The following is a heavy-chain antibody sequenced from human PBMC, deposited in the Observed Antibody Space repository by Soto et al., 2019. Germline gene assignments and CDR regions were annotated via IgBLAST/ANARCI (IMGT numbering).Heavy chain of an antibody. CDR1: GGSIRSYY. J-gene: IGHJ5*02. Sequence: ETLSHXCSVSGGSIRSYYGSWIRQPPGKGLEWIGYIYYSGSTNYNPSLKSRVTISVDTSKNQFSLKLSSVTAADTAMYYCARQNSDDFNWFDPWGQGTLVTVSS. V-gene: IGHV4-59*08. CDR3: ARQNSDDFNWFDP. D-gene: IGHD3-3*01. CDR2: IYYSGST.